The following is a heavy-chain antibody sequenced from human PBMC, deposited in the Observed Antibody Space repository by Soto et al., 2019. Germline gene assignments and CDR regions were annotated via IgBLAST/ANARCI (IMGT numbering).Heavy chain of an antibody. CDR2: INPSGGST. D-gene: IGHD3-22*01. J-gene: IGHJ1*01. Sequence: ASVKVSCKASGYTFTSYYMHWVRQAPGQGLEWMGIINPSGGSTSYAQKFQGRVTMTRDTSTSTVYMELSSLRSEDTAVYYCARDMNGITMIVVVTPSFQHWGQGTLVIVSS. CDR3: ARDMNGITMIVVVTPSFQH. CDR1: GYTFTSYY. V-gene: IGHV1-46*01.